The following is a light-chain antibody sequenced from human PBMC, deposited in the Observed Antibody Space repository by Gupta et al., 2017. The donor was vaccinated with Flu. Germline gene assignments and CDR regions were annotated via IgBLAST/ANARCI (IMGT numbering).Light chain of an antibody. J-gene: IGLJ2*01. CDR3: SSYTSSSTLV. CDR2: EVS. Sequence: QSALTQPASVSGSPGQSICLSCTGTSSDVGGYNYVSWYQQHPGKAPKLMIYEVSNRTSGVSNRFSGSKSGNTASLTISGLQAEDEADYYCSSYTSSSTLVFGGGTKLTVL. V-gene: IGLV2-14*01. CDR1: SSDVGGYNY.